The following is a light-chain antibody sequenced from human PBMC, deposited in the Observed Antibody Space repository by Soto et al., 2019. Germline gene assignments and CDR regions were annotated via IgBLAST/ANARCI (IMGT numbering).Light chain of an antibody. J-gene: IGKJ1*01. CDR3: LQHNSYPRT. V-gene: IGKV1-17*01. CDR1: QGFENV. CDR2: AAS. Sequence: DIQMTQSPSSLSASVGDEVTITCRAGQGFENVLGWYQQKPGKAPKRLIYAASSLQSGVPSRFSGSGSGTEFTLTISSLQPEDFATYYCLQHNSYPRTFGQGTKVEIK.